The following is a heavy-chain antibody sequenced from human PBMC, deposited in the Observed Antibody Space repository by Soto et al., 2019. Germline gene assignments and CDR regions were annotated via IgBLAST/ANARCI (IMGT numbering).Heavy chain of an antibody. CDR2: IYWDDDK. CDR3: AHTWVIHHGGASYYS. V-gene: IGHV2-5*02. J-gene: IGHJ4*02. CDR1: GFSLSTSGVG. D-gene: IGHD1-26*01. Sequence: QITLKESGPTLVKPTQTLTLTCTFSGFSLSTSGVGVGWIRQPPGKALEWLALIYWDDDKRYSPSLKSRLTTTTDTSKNQVVLRMTILEPVDTATYFCAHTWVIHHGGASYYSWGKGPLVTVSS.